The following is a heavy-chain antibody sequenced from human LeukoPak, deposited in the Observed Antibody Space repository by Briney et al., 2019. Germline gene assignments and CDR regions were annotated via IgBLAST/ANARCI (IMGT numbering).Heavy chain of an antibody. Sequence: ASVKVSCKASGGTFSSYAISWVRQAPGQGLEWMGGIIPIFGTANYAQKFQGRVTITADESTSTAYMELSSLSSEDTAVYYCARKGGGSFNFDYWGQGTLVTVSS. V-gene: IGHV1-69*13. D-gene: IGHD1-26*01. CDR1: GGTFSSYA. J-gene: IGHJ4*02. CDR3: ARKGGGSFNFDY. CDR2: IIPIFGTA.